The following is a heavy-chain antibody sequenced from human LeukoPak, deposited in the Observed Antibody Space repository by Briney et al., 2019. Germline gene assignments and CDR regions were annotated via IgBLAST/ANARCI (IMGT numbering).Heavy chain of an antibody. CDR2: INSDGSST. CDR1: GFTFSSYW. CDR3: AKGADSSGYYYFDL. Sequence: GGSLRLSCAASGFTFSSYWMHWVRQAPGKGLVWVSRINSDGSSTSYADSVKGRFTISRDNAKNTLYLQMNSLRTEDMAFYYCAKGADSSGYYYFDLWGQGTLVTVSS. D-gene: IGHD3-22*01. V-gene: IGHV3-74*01. J-gene: IGHJ4*02.